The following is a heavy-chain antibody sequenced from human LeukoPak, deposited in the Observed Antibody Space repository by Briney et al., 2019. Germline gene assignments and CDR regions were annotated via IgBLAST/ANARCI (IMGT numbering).Heavy chain of an antibody. CDR2: LNHSGST. V-gene: IGHV4-34*01. CDR1: GGSFSGYY. J-gene: IGHJ5*02. Sequence: PSETLSLTCAVYGGSFSGYYWSWIRQPPGKGLEWIGELNHSGSTNYNPSLKSRVTISVDTSKNQFSLKLSSVTAADTAVYYCASGRGIAAAGKVSGWFDPWGQGTLVTVSS. D-gene: IGHD6-13*01. CDR3: ASGRGIAAAGKVSGWFDP.